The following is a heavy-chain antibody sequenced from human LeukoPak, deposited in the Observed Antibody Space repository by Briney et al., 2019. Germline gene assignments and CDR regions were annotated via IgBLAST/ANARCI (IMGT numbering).Heavy chain of an antibody. CDR3: ASSSWGSGAFDI. CDR1: GFTFSSYA. Sequence: PGGSLRLSCAASGFTFSSYAMHWVRQAPGKGLEWVAVISYDGSNKYYADSVKGRFTISRDNSKNTLYLQMNSLRAEDTAVYYCASSSWGSGAFDIWGQGTMVTVSS. V-gene: IGHV3-30-3*01. D-gene: IGHD7-27*01. J-gene: IGHJ3*02. CDR2: ISYDGSNK.